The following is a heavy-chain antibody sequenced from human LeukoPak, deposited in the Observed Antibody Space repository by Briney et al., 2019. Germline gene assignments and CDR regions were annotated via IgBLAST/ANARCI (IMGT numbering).Heavy chain of an antibody. V-gene: IGHV4-39*01. Sequence: ASETLSLTCTVSGGSISSSSYYWGWIRQPPGKGLEWIGSIYYSGSTYYNPSLKSRVTISVDTSKNQFSLKLSSVTAADTAVYYCARHVGRSSSGFDYWGQGTLVTVSS. CDR1: GGSISSSSYY. J-gene: IGHJ4*02. D-gene: IGHD6-6*01. CDR2: IYYSGST. CDR3: ARHVGRSSSGFDY.